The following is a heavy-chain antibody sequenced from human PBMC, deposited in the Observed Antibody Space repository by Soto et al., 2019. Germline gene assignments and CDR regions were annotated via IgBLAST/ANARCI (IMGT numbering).Heavy chain of an antibody. CDR1: GFTFSSYS. CDR2: ISSSSSTI. Sequence: GGSLRLSCAASGFTFSSYSMNWVRQAPGKGLEWVSYISSSSSTIYYADSVKGRFTISRDNAKNSLYLQMNSLRAEDTAVYYCARDPQLYYDILTGYSPPFDYWGQGTLVTVSS. CDR3: ARDPQLYYDILTGYSPPFDY. D-gene: IGHD3-9*01. V-gene: IGHV3-48*01. J-gene: IGHJ4*02.